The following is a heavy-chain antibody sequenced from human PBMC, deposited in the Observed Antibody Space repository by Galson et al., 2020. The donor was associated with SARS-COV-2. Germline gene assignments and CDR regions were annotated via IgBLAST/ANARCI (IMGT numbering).Heavy chain of an antibody. CDR3: ARHLQKWLVQGEYFDY. CDR2: IYYSGST. J-gene: IGHJ4*02. Sequence: SETLSLTCTVSGGSISSYYWSWIRQPPGKGLEWIGYIYYSGSTNYNPSLKSRVTISVDTSKNQFSLKLSSVTAADTAVYYCARHLQKWLVQGEYFDYWGQGTLVTVSS. CDR1: GGSISSYY. D-gene: IGHD6-19*01. V-gene: IGHV4-59*08.